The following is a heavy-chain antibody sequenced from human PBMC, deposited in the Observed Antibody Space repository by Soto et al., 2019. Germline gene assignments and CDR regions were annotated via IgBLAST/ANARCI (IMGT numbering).Heavy chain of an antibody. CDR3: SRVLGDGYNYGPSDY. D-gene: IGHD5-12*01. J-gene: IGHJ4*02. CDR2: IRSKLYAETT. V-gene: IGHV3-49*04. CDR1: GFTFGAYA. Sequence: GGSLRLSCTTSGFTFGAYAMSWVRQAPGKGLEWVGFIRSKLYAETTEYAQYAASVKGRFTISRDDSRGIAHLQMNSLRSDDTAVYYCSRVLGDGYNYGPSDYWGQGTLVTVS.